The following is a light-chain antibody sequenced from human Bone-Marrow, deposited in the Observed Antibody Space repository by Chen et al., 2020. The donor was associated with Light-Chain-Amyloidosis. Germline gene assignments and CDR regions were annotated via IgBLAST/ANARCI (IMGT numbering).Light chain of an antibody. CDR1: SGSIATNY. J-gene: IGLJ3*02. CDR3: QSYQGSSQGV. CDR2: EDD. Sequence: NFMLTQPHPVWESPGKTVIISGTRSSGSIATNYVQWYQQRPGSSPTTVIYEDDQRPSGVPDRFSGFIDRSSNSASLTISGLKTEDEADYYCQSYQGSSQGVFGGGTKLTVL. V-gene: IGLV6-57*01.